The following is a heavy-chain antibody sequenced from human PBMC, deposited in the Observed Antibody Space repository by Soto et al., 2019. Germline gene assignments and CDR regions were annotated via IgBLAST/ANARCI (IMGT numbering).Heavy chain of an antibody. V-gene: IGHV1-18*01. CDR1: GYIFSTHG. CDR2: INPYNGKT. D-gene: IGHD2-15*01. CDR3: ARVQIVVVVGGTPADY. J-gene: IGHJ4*02. Sequence: QVQLEQSGAEVKQSGASVKVSCKASGYIFSTHGINWVRQAPGQGLEWMGWINPYNGKTNYAQKFQGRVTMTTETSRKTAYMELRSLRSDDTAVYYCARVQIVVVVGGTPADYWGQGTLGTVSS.